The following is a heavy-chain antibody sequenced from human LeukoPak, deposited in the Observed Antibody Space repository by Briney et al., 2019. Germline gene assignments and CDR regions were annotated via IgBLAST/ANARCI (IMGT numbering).Heavy chain of an antibody. J-gene: IGHJ4*02. CDR2: IKGDGSDT. CDR3: VRDSAECTGGFCYFVS. V-gene: IGHV3-74*01. Sequence: PGGSLRLSCAASGFTFGSDWMHWVRQAPGKGLVWVSRIKGDGSDTRCADSVKGRFTISRDNAKNTLFLQMNSLRADDTAVYYCVRDSAECTGGFCYFVSWGQGTLVTVSS. D-gene: IGHD2-8*02. CDR1: GFTFGSDW.